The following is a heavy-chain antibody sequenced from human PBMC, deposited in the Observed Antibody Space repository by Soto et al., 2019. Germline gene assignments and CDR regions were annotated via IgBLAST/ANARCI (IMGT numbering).Heavy chain of an antibody. J-gene: IGHJ4*02. CDR3: AKDTGRGGGSVFDY. CDR2: ISGSGADT. D-gene: IGHD2-15*01. V-gene: IGHV3-23*01. Sequence: GSLRLSCAPSGFIFSNYAMSWVRQARGKGLEWVSAISGSGADTYYTESVKGRFTISRDNFKNTLYLQMNSLRAEDTAVYYCAKDTGRGGGSVFDYWGRGTLVTVSS. CDR1: GFIFSNYA.